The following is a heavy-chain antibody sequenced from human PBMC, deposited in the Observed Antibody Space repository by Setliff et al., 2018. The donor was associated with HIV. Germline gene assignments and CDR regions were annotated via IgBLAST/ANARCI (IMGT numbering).Heavy chain of an antibody. J-gene: IGHJ6*03. CDR2: ISSSSSTI. V-gene: IGHV3-48*01. CDR1: GFTFSSYS. CDR3: ARGAYYMDV. Sequence: AGGSLRLSCGSGFTFSSYSMNWVRQAPGKGLEWVSYISSSSSTIYYADSVKGRFTISRDNAKNSLYLQMNSLRAEDTAVYYCARGAYYMDVWGKGTTVTV.